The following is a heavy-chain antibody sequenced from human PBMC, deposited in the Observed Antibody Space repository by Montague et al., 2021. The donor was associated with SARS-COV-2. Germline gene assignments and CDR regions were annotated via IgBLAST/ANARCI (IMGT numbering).Heavy chain of an antibody. J-gene: IGHJ4*02. Sequence: PALVTPTQTLTLTCTFSGFSLITTEECVTWIRQSPVKALEWLALIDGSDYKYYNSSLKTRLTISKDTSKKQVILTMANMDPVVTGTYFCARTLRDICDSWGQGTLVTVSS. CDR3: ARTLRDICDS. V-gene: IGHV2-70*01. CDR2: IDGSDYK. CDR1: GFSLITTEEC.